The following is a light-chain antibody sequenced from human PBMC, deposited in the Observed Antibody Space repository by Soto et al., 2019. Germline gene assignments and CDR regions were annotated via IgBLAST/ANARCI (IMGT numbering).Light chain of an antibody. Sequence: EIVLTQSPGTLALSPGERATLSCRASQSVSRNYLAWYQQKPGQAPRHLIYGASSRATGIPDRFSGSGSGTDFTLTISRLEPEDVGVYFCQQYATSPLTFGGGTKVEI. CDR3: QQYATSPLT. CDR2: GAS. CDR1: QSVSRNY. J-gene: IGKJ4*01. V-gene: IGKV3-20*01.